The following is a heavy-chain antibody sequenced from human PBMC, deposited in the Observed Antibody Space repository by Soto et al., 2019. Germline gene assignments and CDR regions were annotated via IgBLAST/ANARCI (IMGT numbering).Heavy chain of an antibody. CDR3: ARTEWIQLWFDY. D-gene: IGHD5-18*01. Sequence: QVQLLESGPGLVKPSQTLSLICNVSGASISSGVYYWGWIRQRPGGGLEWLGFIYYSGISHYNPSLKSRATISVDTSKNQFSLKLISVTAADTAVYYCARTEWIQLWFDYWGQGALVTVS. J-gene: IGHJ4*02. CDR2: IYYSGIS. CDR1: GASISSGVYY. V-gene: IGHV4-30-4*01.